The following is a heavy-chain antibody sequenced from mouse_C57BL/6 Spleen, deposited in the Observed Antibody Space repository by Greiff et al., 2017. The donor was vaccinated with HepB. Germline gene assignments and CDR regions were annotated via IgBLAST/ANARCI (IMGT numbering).Heavy chain of an antibody. J-gene: IGHJ2*01. CDR3: AGQRVEGYYCDY. D-gene: IGHD3-3*01. CDR1: GFSFSDYG. CDR2: ISSGSSTI. Sequence: EVQGVESGGGLVKPGGSLKLSCAASGFSFSDYGMHWVRQAPEKGLEWVAYISSGSSTIYYEDTVKGRFTISRDNAKNTLFLQMTSLRSEDTAMYYCAGQRVEGYYCDYWGQGTTLTFSS. V-gene: IGHV5-17*01.